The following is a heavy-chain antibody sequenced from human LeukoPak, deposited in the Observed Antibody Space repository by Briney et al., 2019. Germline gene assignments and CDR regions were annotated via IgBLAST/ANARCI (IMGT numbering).Heavy chain of an antibody. CDR1: GFTFDDYA. CDR2: ISWNSGSI. D-gene: IGHD3-22*01. J-gene: IGHJ4*02. CDR3: AKGDYYDSSASADY. V-gene: IGHV3-9*03. Sequence: PGGSLRLSCAASGFTFDDYAMHWVRQAPGKGLEWVSGISWNSGSIGYADSVKGRFTISRDNAKNSLYLQMNSLRAEDMALYYCAKGDYYDSSASADYWGQGTLVTVSS.